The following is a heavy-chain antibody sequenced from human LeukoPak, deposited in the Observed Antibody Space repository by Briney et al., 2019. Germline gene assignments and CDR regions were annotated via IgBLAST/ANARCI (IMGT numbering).Heavy chain of an antibody. J-gene: IGHJ6*03. CDR2: IRYDGSNK. D-gene: IGHD5-18*01. Sequence: PGGSLRLSCAASGFTFSSYGMHWVRQAPGKGLEWVAYIRYDGSNKYYADSVKGRFTISRDNSKNTLYLQMNSLRAEDTAVYYCAKDPVDTAMNYYYYYMDVWGKGTTVTISS. CDR1: GFTFSSYG. V-gene: IGHV3-30*02. CDR3: AKDPVDTAMNYYYYYMDV.